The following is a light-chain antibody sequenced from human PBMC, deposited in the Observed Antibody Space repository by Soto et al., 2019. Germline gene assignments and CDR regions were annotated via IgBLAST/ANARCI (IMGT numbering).Light chain of an antibody. CDR2: QAS. CDR3: QQYNAA. V-gene: IGKV1-5*03. CDR1: QSISRW. Sequence: DIQMTHSPSTLSSSVVYRVTVTCRASQSISRWLAWYQQKPGKAPKLLIYQASTLEAGVPSRFSGTGSGTEFTLTISSLQPDDFATYYCQQYNAAFGQGTRLEIK. J-gene: IGKJ5*01.